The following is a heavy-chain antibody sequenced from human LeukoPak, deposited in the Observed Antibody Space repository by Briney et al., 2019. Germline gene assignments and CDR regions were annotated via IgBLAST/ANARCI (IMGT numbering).Heavy chain of an antibody. CDR3: AKEILSSSLYLDAFDL. CDR2: ISVSGDSV. CDR1: GFTFRSYA. V-gene: IGHV3-23*01. D-gene: IGHD6-13*01. J-gene: IGHJ3*01. Sequence: PGGSLRLSCAASGFTFRSYAMSWVRQAPGKGLEWVSAISVSGDSVNYAVSVKGRFTISRDNSKNTLYLQMNSLRAEDTAIYYCAKEILSSSLYLDAFDLWGQGTVVTVSS.